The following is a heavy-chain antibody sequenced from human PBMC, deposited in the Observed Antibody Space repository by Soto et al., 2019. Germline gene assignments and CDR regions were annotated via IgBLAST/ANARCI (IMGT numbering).Heavy chain of an antibody. CDR1: GGTFSSYA. V-gene: IGHV1-69*13. J-gene: IGHJ6*02. CDR2: IIPIFGTA. Sequence: PSVKVSCKASGGTFSSYAISWVRQAPGQGLEWMGGIIPIFGTANYAQKFQGRVTITADESTSTAYMGLSSLRSEDTAVYYCARGRSGNWNYFYYYYGMDVWGQGTTVTVSS. CDR3: ARGRSGNWNYFYYYYGMDV. D-gene: IGHD1-7*01.